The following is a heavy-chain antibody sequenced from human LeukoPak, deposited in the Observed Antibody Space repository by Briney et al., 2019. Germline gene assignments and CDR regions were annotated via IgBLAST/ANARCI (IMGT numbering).Heavy chain of an antibody. CDR3: ARDWSRDY. CDR2: IKQDGSEK. J-gene: IGHJ4*02. CDR1: GFTFSTYW. Sequence: PGGSLRLSCAASGFTFSTYWMNWVRQAPGKGLEWVANIKQDGSEKYYVDSVKGRFTISRDNTKNSLYLQMSSLRVEDTAVYYCARDWSRDYWGQGTLVTVSS. V-gene: IGHV3-7*01.